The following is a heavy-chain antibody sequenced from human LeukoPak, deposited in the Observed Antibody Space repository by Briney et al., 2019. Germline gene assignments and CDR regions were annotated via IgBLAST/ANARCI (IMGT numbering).Heavy chain of an antibody. CDR2: IKQDGSEK. Sequence: PGGSLRLSCAASGFTFSSYWMSWVRQAPGKGLEWVANIKQDGSEKYYVDSVKGRFTISRDNAKNSLYLQMSSLRAEDTAVYYCARVGRTDAFDIWGQGTMVTVSS. CDR3: ARVGRTDAFDI. J-gene: IGHJ3*02. CDR1: GFTFSSYW. V-gene: IGHV3-7*01.